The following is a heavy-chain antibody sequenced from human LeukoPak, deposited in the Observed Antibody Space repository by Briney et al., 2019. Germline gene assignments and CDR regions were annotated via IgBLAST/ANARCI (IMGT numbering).Heavy chain of an antibody. J-gene: IGHJ4*02. V-gene: IGHV3-23*01. Sequence: GGSLRLSCAASGFTFSSYAMSWVRQAPGKGLEWVSAISGSGGSTYYADSVKGRFTISRDNSKNTLYLQMNSLRAEDTAVYYCAKDVEPQWLGPYYFDYWGQGTLVTVSS. CDR3: AKDVEPQWLGPYYFDY. D-gene: IGHD6-19*01. CDR1: GFTFSSYA. CDR2: ISGSGGST.